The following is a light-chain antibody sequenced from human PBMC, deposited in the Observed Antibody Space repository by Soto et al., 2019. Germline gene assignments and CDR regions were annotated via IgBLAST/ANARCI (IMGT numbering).Light chain of an antibody. CDR2: GAS. J-gene: IGKJ1*01. CDR3: QQYYSSPPT. Sequence: EIVLTQSPGTLSLAAGERATLSCRASQSVNSNCLAWYQQKPGQGPRLLMYGASSRATGIPDRFSGSGSGTDFTLTISRLEPEDFAVHYCQQYYSSPPTFGQGTKVEIK. V-gene: IGKV3-20*01. CDR1: QSVNSNC.